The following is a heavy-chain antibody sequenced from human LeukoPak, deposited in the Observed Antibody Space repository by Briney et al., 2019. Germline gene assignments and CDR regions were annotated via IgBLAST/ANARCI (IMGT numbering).Heavy chain of an antibody. V-gene: IGHV1-2*02. Sequence: ASVKVSCKASGYTFTGYYMHWMLQAPGQGLEWMGWINPNSGGTNYAQKFQGRVTMTRDTSISTAYMELSRLRSDDTAVYYCARGSDDFWSGYSPSYWGQGTLVTVSS. D-gene: IGHD3-3*01. CDR3: ARGSDDFWSGYSPSY. J-gene: IGHJ4*02. CDR1: GYTFTGYY. CDR2: INPNSGGT.